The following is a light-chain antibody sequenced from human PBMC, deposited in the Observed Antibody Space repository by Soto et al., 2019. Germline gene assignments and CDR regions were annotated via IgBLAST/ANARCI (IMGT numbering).Light chain of an antibody. J-gene: IGLJ3*02. CDR2: DTS. Sequence: QAVVTQEPSVTVSPGGTVTLTCGSSTGAVTSGHFPYWFQQKPGQAPRTLIYDTSTKHSWTPARFSGSLLGGKAALSLSGAQPEDEAEYFCLLSDTGARVFGGGTKLTVL. V-gene: IGLV7-46*01. CDR1: TGAVTSGHF. CDR3: LLSDTGARV.